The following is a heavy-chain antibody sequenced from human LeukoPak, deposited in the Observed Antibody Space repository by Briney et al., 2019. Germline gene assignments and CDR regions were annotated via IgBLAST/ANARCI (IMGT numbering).Heavy chain of an antibody. CDR3: ATARGDYYGSGSQEDY. V-gene: IGHV1-69*13. CDR2: IIPIFGTA. CDR1: GYTFTGYY. Sequence: ASVKVSCKSSGYTFTGYYMHWVRQAPGQGLEWMGGIIPIFGTANYAQKFQGRVTITADESTSTAYMELSSLRSEDTAVYYCATARGDYYGSGSQEDYWGQGTLVTVSS. J-gene: IGHJ4*02. D-gene: IGHD3-10*01.